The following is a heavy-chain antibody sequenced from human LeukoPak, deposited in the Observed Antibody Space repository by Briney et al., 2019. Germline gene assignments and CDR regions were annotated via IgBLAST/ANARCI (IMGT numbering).Heavy chain of an antibody. D-gene: IGHD3-16*01. CDR1: GGSLIGNY. J-gene: IGHJ6*02. Sequence: EASETLSLTCAVHGGSLIGNYWSWIRQPPGKGLEWIGEINHSGDTRDNPSLQSRVTMSVDTSQNLFSLKLASVTAADTAVYYCASPPPRSLSGVIAWGPKQRSNVMDVWGQGTTVIVSS. V-gene: IGHV4-34*01. CDR2: INHSGDT. CDR3: ASPPPRSLSGVIAWGPKQRSNVMDV.